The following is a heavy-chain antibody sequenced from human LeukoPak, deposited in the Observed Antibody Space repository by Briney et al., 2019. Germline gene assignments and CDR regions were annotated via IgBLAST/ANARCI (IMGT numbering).Heavy chain of an antibody. CDR2: IKQDGSEE. V-gene: IGHV3-7*01. D-gene: IGHD5-24*01. CDR1: GFTFSSYW. Sequence: GGSLRLSCAASGFTFSSYWMSWVRQAPGKGLEWVANIKQDGSEEYYVDSVKGRFTISRGNAKNSLYLQMNSLRAEDTAVYYCARINDGYNPTGFDYWGQGTLVTVSS. J-gene: IGHJ4*02. CDR3: ARINDGYNPTGFDY.